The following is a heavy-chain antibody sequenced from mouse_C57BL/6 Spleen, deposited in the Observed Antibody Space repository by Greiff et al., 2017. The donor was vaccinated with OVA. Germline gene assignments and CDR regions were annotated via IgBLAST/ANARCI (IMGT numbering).Heavy chain of an antibody. CDR3: TRIYYYGSILFAY. J-gene: IGHJ3*01. CDR2: IDPETGGT. Sequence: QVQLQQSGAELVRPGASVTLSCKASGYTFTDYEMHWVKQTPVHGLEWIGAIDPETGGTAYNQKFKGKAILTADKSSSTAYMELRSLTSEDSAVYYCTRIYYYGSILFAYWGQGTLVTVSA. D-gene: IGHD1-1*01. CDR1: GYTFTDYE. V-gene: IGHV1-15*01.